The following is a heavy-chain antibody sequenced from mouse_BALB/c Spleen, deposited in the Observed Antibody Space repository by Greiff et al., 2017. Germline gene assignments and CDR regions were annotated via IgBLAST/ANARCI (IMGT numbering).Heavy chain of an antibody. V-gene: IGHV5-17*02. Sequence: EVHLVESGGGLVQPGGSRKLSCAASGFTFSSFGMHWVRQAPEKGLEWVAYISSGSSTIYYADTVKGRFTISRDNPKNTLFLQMTSLRSEDTAMYYCARADYGYEEDYFDYGGQGTTLTVSS. CDR1: GFTFSSFG. CDR3: ARADYGYEEDYFDY. D-gene: IGHD2-2*01. J-gene: IGHJ2*01. CDR2: ISSGSSTI.